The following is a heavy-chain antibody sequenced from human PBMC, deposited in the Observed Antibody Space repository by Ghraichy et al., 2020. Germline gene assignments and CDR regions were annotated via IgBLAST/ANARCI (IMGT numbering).Heavy chain of an antibody. CDR3: VRIRRELLGTVS. V-gene: IGHV3-11*06. J-gene: IGHJ5*02. CDR2: ISSGTSYT. CDR1: GFTFSSYY. Sequence: LSLTCVGSGFTFSSYYMNWVRQAPGKGLEWVSYISSGTSYTDYADSVKGRFTISRDNTKNSLYLQMNNLRAEDSAVYYCVRIRRELLGTVSWDQGTLVTVSS. D-gene: IGHD1-7*01.